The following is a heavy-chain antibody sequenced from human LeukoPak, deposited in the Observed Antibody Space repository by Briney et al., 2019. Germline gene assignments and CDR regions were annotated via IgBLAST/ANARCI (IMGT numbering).Heavy chain of an antibody. CDR2: ISYDGSNK. CDR1: GFTFSSYG. D-gene: IGHD2-2*01. J-gene: IGHJ6*04. CDR3: AKDHYCSSTSCYYTGYYYGMDV. Sequence: GSLRLSCAASGFTFSSYGMHWVRQAPGKGLEWVAVISYDGSNKYYADSVEGRFTTSRDNSKNTLYLQMNSLRAEDTAVYYCAKDHYCSSTSCYYTGYYYGMDVWGKGTTVTVSS. V-gene: IGHV3-30*18.